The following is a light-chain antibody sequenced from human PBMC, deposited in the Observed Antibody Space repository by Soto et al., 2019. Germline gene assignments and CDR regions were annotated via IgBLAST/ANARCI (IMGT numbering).Light chain of an antibody. CDR3: SSYTSSSTL. J-gene: IGLJ1*01. Sequence: QSALTQPASVSGSPGQSITIFCTGTSSDVGGYNYVSWYQQHPGKAPKLMIYDVSNRPSGVSNRFSGSKSGNTASLTISGLQAEYEADYYCSSYTSSSTLFGTGTKVTVL. V-gene: IGLV2-14*01. CDR1: SSDVGGYNY. CDR2: DVS.